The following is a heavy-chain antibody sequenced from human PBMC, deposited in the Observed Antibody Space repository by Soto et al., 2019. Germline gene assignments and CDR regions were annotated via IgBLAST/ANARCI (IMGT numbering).Heavy chain of an antibody. V-gene: IGHV3-33*01. CDR1: GFTFSSYG. CDR3: ARDDSNYDYYGMGV. Sequence: GGSLRLSCAASGFTFSSYGMHWVRQAPGKGLEWVAVIWYDGSNKYYADSVKGRFTISRDNSKNTLYLQMNSLRAEDTAVYYCARDDSNYDYYGMGVWGQGTTVTVSS. D-gene: IGHD4-4*01. CDR2: IWYDGSNK. J-gene: IGHJ6*02.